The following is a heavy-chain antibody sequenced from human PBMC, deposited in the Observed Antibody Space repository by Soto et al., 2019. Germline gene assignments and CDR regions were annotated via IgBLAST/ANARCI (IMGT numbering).Heavy chain of an antibody. V-gene: IGHV3-23*01. CDR2: ISASGDRT. Sequence: GGSLRLSCAASGFTFSHYAMSWVRQAPGKGLEWVSAISASGDRTYYADSVKGRFTISRDNSKNTLYLQMNSLRAEDTAVYYCAKSISGHYYYYYGMDVWGQGTTVTVS. CDR1: GFTFSHYA. D-gene: IGHD3-3*02. CDR3: AKSISGHYYYYYGMDV. J-gene: IGHJ6*02.